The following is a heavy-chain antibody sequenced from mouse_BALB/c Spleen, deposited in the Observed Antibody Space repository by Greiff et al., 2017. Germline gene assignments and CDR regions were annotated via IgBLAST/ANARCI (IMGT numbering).Heavy chain of an antibody. CDR1: GDSITSGY. CDR3: ARGAPYYDYDVRVSMDY. J-gene: IGHJ4*01. D-gene: IGHD2-4*01. Sequence: EVQLVESGPSLVKPSQTLSLTCSVTGDSITSGYWNWIRKFPGNKLEYMGYISYSGSTYYNPSLKSRISITRDTSKNQYYLQLNSVTTEDTATYYCARGAPYYDYDVRVSMDYWGQGTSVTVSS. V-gene: IGHV3-8*02. CDR2: ISYSGST.